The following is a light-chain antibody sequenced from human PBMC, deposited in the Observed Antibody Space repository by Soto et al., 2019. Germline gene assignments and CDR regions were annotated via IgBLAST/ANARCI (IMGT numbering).Light chain of an antibody. CDR3: ATWDDSLNGFYV. J-gene: IGLJ1*01. CDR1: TSNIGSNY. Sequence: QSLLTHPPSSSGTPGQGVTISCSGSTSNIGSNYVYWYQQLPGTAPKLLIYRNNQRPSGVPDRFSGSKSGTSASLAISGLRSDDEADYFCATWDDSLNGFYVFGTGTKVTV. V-gene: IGLV1-47*01. CDR2: RNN.